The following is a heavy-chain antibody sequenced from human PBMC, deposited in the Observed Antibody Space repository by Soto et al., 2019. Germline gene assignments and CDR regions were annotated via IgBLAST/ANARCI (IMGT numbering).Heavy chain of an antibody. D-gene: IGHD1-26*01. CDR2: IYWDDDE. V-gene: IGHV2-5*02. CDR1: GFSLTTDGEG. Sequence: QITLKQSGPTLLKPTQTLTLTCSFSGFSLTTDGEGVGWVRQTPGEALEWLALIYWDDDERYSPSLKTRLSISKETTKNQVVLIITPIPAMDTATYFCARSRKLITEDALVGDFDSWGQGTLGSFSS. CDR3: ARSRKLITEDALVGDFDS. J-gene: IGHJ4*02.